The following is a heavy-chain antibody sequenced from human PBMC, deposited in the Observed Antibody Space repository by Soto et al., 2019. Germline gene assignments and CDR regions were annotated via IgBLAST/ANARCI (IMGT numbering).Heavy chain of an antibody. V-gene: IGHV4-59*08. CDR2: VYYSGTT. CDR1: GGSISDYY. CDR3: ARQAID. J-gene: IGHJ4*02. Sequence: QVQLQESGPGLVKPSETLSLTCTVSGGSISDYYWSWFRQAPGKGLDWIGYVYYSGTTNYYPSLPRRVTMSVDTSKNQFSLKLSSVAGADAAVYYCARQAIDWGQGTLVTVSS.